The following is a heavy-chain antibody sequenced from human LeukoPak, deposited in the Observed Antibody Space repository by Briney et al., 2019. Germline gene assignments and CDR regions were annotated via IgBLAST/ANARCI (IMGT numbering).Heavy chain of an antibody. Sequence: PSQTLSLTCTVSGGSISSYYWSWIRQPPGKGLEWIGYIYYSGSSNYNPSLKSRVTMSIGTSKNQFSLKLSSVTAADTAIYYCARDAKYYYGSRTYFFFEFWAQETRLTVSS. V-gene: IGHV4-59*12. CDR2: IYYSGSS. D-gene: IGHD3-10*01. J-gene: IGHJ4*02. CDR3: ARDAKYYYGSRTYFFFEF. CDR1: GGSISSYY.